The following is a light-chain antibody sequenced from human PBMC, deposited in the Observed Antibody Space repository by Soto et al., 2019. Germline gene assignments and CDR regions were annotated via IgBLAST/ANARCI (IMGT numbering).Light chain of an antibody. Sequence: EIVLTQSPATLSLSPGERATLSCRASQSVSSYLAWYQQKPGQAPRLLIYDASNRATGIPARFSGSGSGTDFTLTINSLEPEDFATYFCQHTHSTPYTFGQGTKLEIK. CDR3: QHTHSTPYT. CDR1: QSVSSY. V-gene: IGKV3-11*01. J-gene: IGKJ2*01. CDR2: DAS.